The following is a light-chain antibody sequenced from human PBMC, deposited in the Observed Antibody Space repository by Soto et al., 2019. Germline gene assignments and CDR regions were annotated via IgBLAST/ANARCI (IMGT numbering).Light chain of an antibody. Sequence: EIVLTQSPGTLSLSPGERATLSCRASQSVSSSYLAWYQQKPGQAPRLLIYRTSNRATGIPDRFSGSGSGTDFTLTISSLEPEDFAVYYCQHRSNWPPGITFGQGTRLEIK. CDR2: RTS. J-gene: IGKJ5*01. V-gene: IGKV3D-20*02. CDR1: QSVSSSY. CDR3: QHRSNWPPGIT.